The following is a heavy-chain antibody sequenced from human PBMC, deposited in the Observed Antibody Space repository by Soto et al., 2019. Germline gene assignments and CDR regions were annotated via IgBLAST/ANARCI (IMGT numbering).Heavy chain of an antibody. J-gene: IGHJ6*02. Sequence: SETLSLTCAVSGGSISSSNWWSWVRQPPGKGLEWIGEIYHSGSTNYNPSLKSRVTISVDKSKNQFSLKLSSVTTADTAVYYCARDFIAAAGTVYYYGMDVWGQGTTVTVSS. CDR2: IYHSGST. V-gene: IGHV4-4*02. D-gene: IGHD6-13*01. CDR1: GGSISSSNW. CDR3: ARDFIAAAGTVYYYGMDV.